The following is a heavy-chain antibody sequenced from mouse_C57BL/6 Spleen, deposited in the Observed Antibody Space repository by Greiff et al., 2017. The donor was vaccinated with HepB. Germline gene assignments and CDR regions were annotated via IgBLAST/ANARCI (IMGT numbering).Heavy chain of an antibody. Sequence: QVQLQQPGAELVKPGASVKLSCKASGYTFTSYWMHWVKQRPGRGLEWIGRIYPNSGGTKYNEKFKSKATLTVDKPSSTAYMQLSSLTSEDSAVYYCARSGYDYDGYYFDYWGQGTTLTVSS. V-gene: IGHV1-72*01. CDR2: IYPNSGGT. CDR1: GYTFTSYW. J-gene: IGHJ2*01. D-gene: IGHD2-4*01. CDR3: ARSGYDYDGYYFDY.